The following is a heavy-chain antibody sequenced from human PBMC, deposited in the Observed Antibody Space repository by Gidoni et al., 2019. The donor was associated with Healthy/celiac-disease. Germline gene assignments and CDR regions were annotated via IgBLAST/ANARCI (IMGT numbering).Heavy chain of an antibody. D-gene: IGHD6-13*01. CDR2: INHSGST. CDR1: GGSFSGYY. CDR3: ARGRNSQRGIAAARGRWFDP. V-gene: IGHV4-34*01. Sequence: QVQLPQSGAGPVKPSETLSLTCAVYGGSFSGYYCRWIRQPPGKGLEWIGEINHSGSTNYNPSLKSRVTISVDTSKNQFSLKLSSVTAADTAVYDCARGRNSQRGIAAARGRWFDPWGQGTLVTVSS. J-gene: IGHJ5*02.